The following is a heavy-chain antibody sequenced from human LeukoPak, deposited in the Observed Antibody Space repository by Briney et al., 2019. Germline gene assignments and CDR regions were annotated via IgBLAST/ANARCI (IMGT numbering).Heavy chain of an antibody. CDR2: INWNGGST. V-gene: IGHV3-20*04. CDR3: ARESSSGWAFDY. D-gene: IGHD6-19*01. Sequence: ESLRLSCAASGFTFDDYGMSWVRQAPGKGLEWVSGINWNGGSTGYADSVKGRFTISRDNAKNSLYLQMNSLRAEDTALYYCARESSSGWAFDYWGQGTLVTVSS. J-gene: IGHJ4*02. CDR1: GFTFDDYG.